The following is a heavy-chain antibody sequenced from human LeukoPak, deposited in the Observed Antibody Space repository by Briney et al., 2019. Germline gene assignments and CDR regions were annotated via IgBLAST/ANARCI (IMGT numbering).Heavy chain of an antibody. Sequence: PSETLSLTCAVYGGSFSGYFWSWIRQPPGKGLEWIGEINHSGSTNYNPSLKSRVTISVDTSKNQFSLKLSSVTAADTAVYYCARGFPSNYYDSSGYGYYFDYWGQGNLVTVSS. CDR2: INHSGST. CDR1: GGSFSGYF. CDR3: ARGFPSNYYDSSGYGYYFDY. D-gene: IGHD3-22*01. V-gene: IGHV4-34*01. J-gene: IGHJ4*02.